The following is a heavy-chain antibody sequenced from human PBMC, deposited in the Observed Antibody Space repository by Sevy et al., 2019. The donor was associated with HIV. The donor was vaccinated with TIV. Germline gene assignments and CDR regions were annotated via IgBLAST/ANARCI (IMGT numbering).Heavy chain of an antibody. J-gene: IGHJ6*03. CDR3: ARGSGYYYYYYMDV. CDR1: GGTFSSYA. D-gene: IGHD3-10*01. Sequence: ASVKVSCKASGGTFSSYAISWVRQAPGQGLEWMGGIIPIFGTANYAQKFQGRVTITADKSTSTAYMELSSLRSEDTAVYYCARGSGYYYYYYMDVWGNGTTVTVSS. CDR2: IIPIFGTA. V-gene: IGHV1-69*06.